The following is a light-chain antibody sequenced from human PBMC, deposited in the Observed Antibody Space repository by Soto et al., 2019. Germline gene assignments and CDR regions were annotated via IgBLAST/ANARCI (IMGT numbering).Light chain of an antibody. CDR3: CSYAGNSLWV. Sequence: QSALTQPRSVSGSPGQSVTISCTGTSSDVGCYNYVSWYQQHPGKAPKLIIYDVSKWPSGVPDRFSGSKSGNTASLTISGLQAEDEADYYCCSYAGNSLWVFGGGTKVTVL. CDR1: SSDVGCYNY. V-gene: IGLV2-11*01. CDR2: DVS. J-gene: IGLJ3*02.